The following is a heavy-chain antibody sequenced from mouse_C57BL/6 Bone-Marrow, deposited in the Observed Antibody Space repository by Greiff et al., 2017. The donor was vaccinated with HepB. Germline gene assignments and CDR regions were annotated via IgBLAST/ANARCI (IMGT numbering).Heavy chain of an antibody. CDR1: GYAFSSSW. V-gene: IGHV1-82*01. D-gene: IGHD2-4*01. CDR3: ANYDYDGGDV. Sequence: QVQLQQSGPELVKPGASVKISCKASGYAFSSSWMNWVKQRPGKGLEWIGRIYPGDGDTNYNGKFKGKATLTADKSSSTAYMQLSSLTSEDSAVYFCANYDYDGGDVWGTGTTVTVSS. J-gene: IGHJ1*03. CDR2: IYPGDGDT.